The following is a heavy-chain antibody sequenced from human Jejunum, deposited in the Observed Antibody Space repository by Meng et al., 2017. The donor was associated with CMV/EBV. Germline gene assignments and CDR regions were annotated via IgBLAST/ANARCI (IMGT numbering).Heavy chain of an antibody. CDR1: GYAFIDYG. CDR3: ARGVISYHDS. V-gene: IGHV1-18*01. J-gene: IGHJ5*02. Sequence: QVQLVQSGAVGKKPGASVKVSCKASGYAFIDYGISWVRQAPGQGLEWMGWISPYTGNTNYAQKFQGRVTMTTDTSTSTAYMDLRSLRSDDTAVYYCARGVISYHDSWGQGTLVTVSS. CDR2: ISPYTGNT. D-gene: IGHD3-16*01.